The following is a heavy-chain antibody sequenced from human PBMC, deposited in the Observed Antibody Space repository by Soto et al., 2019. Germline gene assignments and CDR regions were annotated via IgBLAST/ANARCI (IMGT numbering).Heavy chain of an antibody. V-gene: IGHV1-2*02. CDR1: GYPVTAYY. J-gene: IGHJ3*02. CDR3: ARGGGVGVGGSAAFDM. CDR2: INPATGAA. Sequence: QLHLVQSGAVVKKPGASVTVSCSASGYPVTAYYMHWVRQAPGRGLEWMGGINPATGAAKYTQTFLGSGTVTGDPSASTVLMELSGLTSEETAVFYCARGGGVGVGGSAAFDMWGQGTLVTVSS. D-gene: IGHD2-21*01.